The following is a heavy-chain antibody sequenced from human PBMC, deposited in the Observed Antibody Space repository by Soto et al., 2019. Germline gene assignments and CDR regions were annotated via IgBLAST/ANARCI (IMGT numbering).Heavy chain of an antibody. Sequence: GGSLRLSCAASGFTFSSYWIHWVRQAPGKGLVWVSRINSDGSSTSYADSVKGRFTISRDNAKNTLYLQMNSLRAEDTAVYYCAKPKSSGWYKYYYYGMDVWGQGTTVTVSS. CDR1: GFTFSSYW. CDR2: INSDGSST. D-gene: IGHD6-19*01. J-gene: IGHJ6*02. CDR3: AKPKSSGWYKYYYYGMDV. V-gene: IGHV3-74*01.